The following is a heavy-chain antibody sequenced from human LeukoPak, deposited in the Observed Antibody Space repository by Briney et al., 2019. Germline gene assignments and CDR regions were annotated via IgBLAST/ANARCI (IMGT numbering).Heavy chain of an antibody. CDR3: ARGITIFGAVHYYYMDV. D-gene: IGHD3-3*01. CDR1: GYTFTSYG. V-gene: IGHV1-18*01. Sequence: ASVKVSCKASGYTFTSYGISWVRQAPGQGLEWMGWISAYNGNTNYAQKLQGRVTITTDTSTSTAYMELRSLRSDDTAVYYCARGITIFGAVHYYYMDVWGKGTTFTVSS. CDR2: ISAYNGNT. J-gene: IGHJ6*03.